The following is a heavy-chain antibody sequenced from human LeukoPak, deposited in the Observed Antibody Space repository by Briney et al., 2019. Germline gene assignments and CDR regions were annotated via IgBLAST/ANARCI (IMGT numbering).Heavy chain of an antibody. CDR3: AKDEKGYYHDTSGYPDAFDI. J-gene: IGHJ3*02. CDR2: INAGNGNT. D-gene: IGHD3-22*01. V-gene: IGHV1-3*01. CDR1: GYAFTSYA. Sequence: GASVTVSCKASGYAFTSYAMHWVRQAPGQRLEWMGWINAGNGNTKYSQKFQDRVTVTRDTSTSTAYMELSSLRSEDTAVYYCAKDEKGYYHDTSGYPDAFDIWGQGTMVTVSS.